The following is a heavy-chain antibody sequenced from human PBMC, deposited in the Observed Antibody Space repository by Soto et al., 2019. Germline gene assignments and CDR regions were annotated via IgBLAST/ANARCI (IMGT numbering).Heavy chain of an antibody. D-gene: IGHD3-22*01. Sequence: QVQLQESGPGLVKPSQTLSLTCTVSGGSISSGDYYWSWIRQHPGKGLEWIGYIYYSGSTHSSSSLKSRVTMSIDTSKNQFPLKLTSVTAADTAVYYCARLSSIDSSGYYLDYWGQGTLVTVSS. CDR3: ARLSSIDSSGYYLDY. CDR1: GGSISSGDYY. CDR2: IYYSGST. V-gene: IGHV4-31*03. J-gene: IGHJ4*02.